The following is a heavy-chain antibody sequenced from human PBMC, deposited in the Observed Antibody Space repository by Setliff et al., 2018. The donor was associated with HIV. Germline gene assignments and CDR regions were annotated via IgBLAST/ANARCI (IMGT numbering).Heavy chain of an antibody. CDR1: GGSITGHY. J-gene: IGHJ4*02. CDR2: IYHSGRT. D-gene: IGHD3-16*01. CDR3: ARDMMRWLVMVPGATRGYFDA. V-gene: IGHV4-59*11. Sequence: PSETLSLTCTVSGGSITGHYWSWIRQPPGKGLEWIGEIYHSGRTNYNPSLKSRVTFSVDMSKTQVSLNLTSVTAADTAVYFCARDMMRWLVMVPGATRGYFDAWGQGALVTVSS.